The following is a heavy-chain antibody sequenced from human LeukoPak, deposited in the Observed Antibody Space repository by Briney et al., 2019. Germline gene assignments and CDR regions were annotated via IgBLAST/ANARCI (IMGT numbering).Heavy chain of an antibody. V-gene: IGHV3-23*01. CDR3: TRPLIIGWYDDAFDI. D-gene: IGHD6-19*01. J-gene: IGHJ3*02. CDR2: ISGSGGST. CDR1: GFTFSSYA. Sequence: GGSLRLSCAASGFTFSSYAMSWVRQAPGKGLEWVSAISGSGGSTYYADSVKGRFTISRDNSKNTLYLQMNSLRAEDTAVYYCTRPLIIGWYDDAFDIWGQGTMVTVSS.